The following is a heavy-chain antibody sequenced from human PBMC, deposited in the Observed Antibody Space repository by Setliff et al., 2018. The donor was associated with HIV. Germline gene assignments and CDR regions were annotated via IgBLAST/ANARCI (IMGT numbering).Heavy chain of an antibody. CDR2: IHVSGST. D-gene: IGHD3-22*01. V-gene: IGHV4-59*08. CDR3: ARGDIYWHDASGYVKSALDAFDL. J-gene: IGHJ3*01. Sequence: SETLSLTCTVSGGSMNANHWSWIRQSPGKGPEWIAYIHVSGSTYFNPSLSSRVTISIDTSKNQFSLNLNSVTAADTAVYHCARGDIYWHDASGYVKSALDAFDLWGQGTMVTVSS. CDR1: GGSMNANH.